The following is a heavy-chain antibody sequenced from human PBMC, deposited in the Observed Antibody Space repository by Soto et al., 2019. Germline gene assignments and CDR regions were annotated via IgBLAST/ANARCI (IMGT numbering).Heavy chain of an antibody. CDR1: GFTFSTYA. D-gene: IGHD6-13*01. V-gene: IGHV3-23*01. CDR3: AKDREGWGGSSWRFGY. J-gene: IGHJ4*02. CDR2: ITGSGGTT. Sequence: EVQLLESGGGLVQPGGSLRLSCAASGFTFSTYAMSWVRQAPGKGLEWVSTITGSGGTTYYAASVKGRFTTSRDNPKNTLFLQMNSLTAEDTAVYHCAKDREGWGGSSWRFGYWGQGTLVTVSS.